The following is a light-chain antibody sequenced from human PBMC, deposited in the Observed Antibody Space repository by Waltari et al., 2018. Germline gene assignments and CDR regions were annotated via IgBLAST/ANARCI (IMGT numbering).Light chain of an antibody. CDR1: QSVSRSR. J-gene: IGKJ2*01. Sequence: EVVLTQSPGTLVLSPGERATLSCRASQSVSRSRIAWYLHKPGQAPRLLIYGASGRATGIPDRFSGSGSGTDFTLTISRVEPEDFAVYYCQQFGSSVMYTFGQGTKLEIE. CDR3: QQFGSSVMYT. V-gene: IGKV3-20*01. CDR2: GAS.